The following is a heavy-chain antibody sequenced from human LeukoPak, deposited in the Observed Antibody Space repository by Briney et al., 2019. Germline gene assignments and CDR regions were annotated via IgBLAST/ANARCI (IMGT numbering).Heavy chain of an antibody. CDR3: ARCRDHFDY. CDR1: GGSISNSSYY. V-gene: IGHV4-61*05. D-gene: IGHD5-24*01. Sequence: TSETLSLTCTVSGGSISNSSYYWSWIRQPPGKGLEWIGFIYYSGSTNYNPSLKSRVTISVDTSKNQFSLRLSSVTAADTAVYYCARCRDHFDYWGQGTLVTVSS. J-gene: IGHJ4*02. CDR2: IYYSGST.